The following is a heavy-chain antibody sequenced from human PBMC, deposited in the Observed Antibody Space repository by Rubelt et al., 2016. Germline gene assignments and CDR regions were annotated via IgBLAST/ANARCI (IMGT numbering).Heavy chain of an antibody. D-gene: IGHD3-3*01. CDR3: ARAIGSDDSDY. CDR2: IKRDGSQK. CDR1: GFTFSVYW. Sequence: EVQLVESGGGLVQPGGSLRLSCAASGFTFSVYWMTWVRQAPGKGLEWVANIKRDGSQKYYVDSVKGRFTISRDNAKNSLYLQMNSLRDDDTAVYYCARAIGSDDSDYWGQGTLVTVSS. J-gene: IGHJ4*02. V-gene: IGHV3-7*01.